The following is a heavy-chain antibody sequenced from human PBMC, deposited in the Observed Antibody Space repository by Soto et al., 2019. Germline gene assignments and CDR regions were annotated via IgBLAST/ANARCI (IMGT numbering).Heavy chain of an antibody. CDR2: MNPNSGNT. V-gene: IGHV1-8*01. Sequence: GASVKVSCKASGYTFTSYDINWVRQATGQGLEWMGWMNPNSGNTGYAQKFQGRVTMTRNTSISTAYMELSSLRSEDTAVYYCARYSPQGRQQQLVDLYYYYYMDVWGKGTTVTVSS. J-gene: IGHJ6*03. CDR3: ARYSPQGRQQQLVDLYYYYYMDV. CDR1: GYTFTSYD. D-gene: IGHD6-13*01.